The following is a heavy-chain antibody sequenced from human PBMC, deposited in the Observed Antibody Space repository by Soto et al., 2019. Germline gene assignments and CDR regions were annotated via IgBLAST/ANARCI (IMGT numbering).Heavy chain of an antibody. D-gene: IGHD2-8*01. CDR2: INADGTST. V-gene: IGHV3-74*01. J-gene: IGHJ5*02. Sequence: GGSLRLSCAASGFTFSNSWMHWVRQVSGKGLEWVSRINADGTSTSYADSVKGRFTISRDNSKNTLYLQMNSLRAEDTAVYYCAKDVRGWFDPWGQGTLVTVSS. CDR3: AKDVRGWFDP. CDR1: GFTFSNSW.